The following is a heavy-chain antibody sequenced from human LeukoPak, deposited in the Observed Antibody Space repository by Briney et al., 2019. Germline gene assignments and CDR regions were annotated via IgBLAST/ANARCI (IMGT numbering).Heavy chain of an antibody. CDR3: ARRPNWGPVFDY. D-gene: IGHD7-27*01. CDR1: GGFISSYY. Sequence: PSETLSLTCTVSGGFISSYYWGWIRQPPGKGLEWIGYIFYNGSTNYNPSLKSRVTISIDTSKNQFSLNLSSVTVADTAVYYCARRPNWGPVFDYWGQGTLVTVSS. CDR2: IFYNGST. V-gene: IGHV4-59*01. J-gene: IGHJ4*02.